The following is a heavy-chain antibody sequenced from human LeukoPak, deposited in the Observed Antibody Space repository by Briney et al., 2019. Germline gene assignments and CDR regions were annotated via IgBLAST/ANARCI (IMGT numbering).Heavy chain of an antibody. D-gene: IGHD1-14*01. V-gene: IGHV4-59*08. J-gene: IGHJ4*02. CDR2: IHNSGRT. CDR1: GGSVSSYY. CDR3: ARHGTISSESYFDY. Sequence: SETLSLTCSVSGGSVSSYYWSWIRQSTGKGLEWIGYIHNSGRTNYNPSLKSRVTGFVDTSKNQVSLRLSSVTAADTAVYYCARHGTISSESYFDYWGQGALVTVSS.